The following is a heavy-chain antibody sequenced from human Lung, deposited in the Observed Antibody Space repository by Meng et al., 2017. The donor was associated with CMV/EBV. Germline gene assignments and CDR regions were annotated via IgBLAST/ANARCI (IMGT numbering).Heavy chain of an antibody. J-gene: IGHJ6*02. CDR3: ASLGYCSSTSCPFYYYYGMDV. D-gene: IGHD2-2*01. V-gene: IGHV1-69*10. Sequence: SXXVSXKASGGTFGSYAISWVRQAPGQGLEWMGGIIPIPGIANYAQKFQGRVTITADKSTSTAYMEPSSLRSEDTAVYYCASLGYCSSTSCPFYYYYGMDVWXQGTTVTVSS. CDR1: GGTFGSYA. CDR2: IIPIPGIA.